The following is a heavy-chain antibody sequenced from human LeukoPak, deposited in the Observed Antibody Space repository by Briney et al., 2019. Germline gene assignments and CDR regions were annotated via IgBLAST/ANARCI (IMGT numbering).Heavy chain of an antibody. J-gene: IGHJ4*02. Sequence: VGSLRLSCAASGFTFSSYEMNWVRQAPGKGLEWVSYISSSGSTIYYADSVKGRFTISRDNAKNSLYLQMNSLRAEDTAVYYCARDLYYGSGSYYHDYWGQGTLVTVSS. D-gene: IGHD3-10*01. CDR3: ARDLYYGSGSYYHDY. CDR2: ISSSGSTI. CDR1: GFTFSSYE. V-gene: IGHV3-48*03.